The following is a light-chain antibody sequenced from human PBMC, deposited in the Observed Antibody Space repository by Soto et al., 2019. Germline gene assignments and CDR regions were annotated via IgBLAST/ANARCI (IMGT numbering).Light chain of an antibody. Sequence: DIQMTQSPSSLSASVGDRVTITCRASQGISNSLAWHQQNAGKSPKLLIYAASYLQSGVPSRFSGSGSGTDFSLTISSLQPEDVATYYCQTYHSARVTFGGGTKVEIK. CDR1: QGISNS. CDR3: QTYHSARVT. J-gene: IGKJ4*01. CDR2: AAS. V-gene: IGKV1-27*01.